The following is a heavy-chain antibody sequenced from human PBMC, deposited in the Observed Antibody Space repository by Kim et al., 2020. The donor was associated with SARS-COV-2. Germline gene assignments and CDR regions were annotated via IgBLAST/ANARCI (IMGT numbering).Heavy chain of an antibody. CDR2: ISYDGSNK. V-gene: IGHV3-30*04. J-gene: IGHJ1*01. D-gene: IGHD2-21*02. Sequence: GGSLRLSCAASGFTFSSYAMHWVRQAPGKGLEWVTVISYDGSNKYYADSVKGRFTISRDNSKNTLYLQMNSLRAEDTAVYYCVRGGVVVVTAISQYLGQG. CDR1: GFTFSSYA. CDR3: VRGGVVVVTAISQY.